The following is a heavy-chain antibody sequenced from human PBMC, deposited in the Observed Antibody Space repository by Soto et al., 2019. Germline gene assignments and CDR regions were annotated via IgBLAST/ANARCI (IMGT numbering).Heavy chain of an antibody. J-gene: IGHJ4*02. CDR3: ARVYMVRGTIIRYFDY. D-gene: IGHD3-10*01. CDR2: IYHSGST. Sequence: PSETLSLTCAFSGCSISSSNWWIWVRQPPGKGLGWIGKIYHSGSTNYNPSLKSRVTISVDKSKNQFSLKLSSVTAADTAVYYCARVYMVRGTIIRYFDYWGQGTLVTVSS. V-gene: IGHV4-4*02. CDR1: GCSISSSNW.